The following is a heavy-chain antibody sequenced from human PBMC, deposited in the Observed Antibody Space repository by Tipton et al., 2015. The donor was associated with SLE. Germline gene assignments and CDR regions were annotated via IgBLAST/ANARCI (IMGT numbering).Heavy chain of an antibody. CDR2: IYYSGST. CDR1: GGSISSSSYY. V-gene: IGHV4-39*01. D-gene: IGHD6-13*01. Sequence: GLVKPSETLSPTCTVSGGSISSSSYYWGWLRQPPGKGLEWIGTIYYSGSTYCNPSLKSRVTISVDTSKNQFSLKLSSVTAADTAVYYCARPQIAAAGPMDYWGQGTLVTVSS. J-gene: IGHJ4*02. CDR3: ARPQIAAAGPMDY.